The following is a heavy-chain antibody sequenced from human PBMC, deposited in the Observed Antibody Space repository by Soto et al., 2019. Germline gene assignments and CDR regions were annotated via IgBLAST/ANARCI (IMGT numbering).Heavy chain of an antibody. J-gene: IGHJ4*02. CDR3: ARGAADTAMVDS. V-gene: IGHV4-59*01. CDR1: GGSIRSYY. CDR2: IFYSGST. D-gene: IGHD5-18*01. Sequence: SETLSLTCTVSGGSIRSYYWTWIPQPPGKGLEWLGYIFYSGSTFYNPSLKSRVTISIHTSKSQFSLQLTSVTAADTAVYYCARGAADTAMVDSWGQGTLVTVSS.